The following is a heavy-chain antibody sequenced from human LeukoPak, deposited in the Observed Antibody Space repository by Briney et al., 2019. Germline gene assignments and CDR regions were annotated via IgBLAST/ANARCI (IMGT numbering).Heavy chain of an antibody. J-gene: IGHJ4*02. CDR3: AKGDSGSYYSSSDY. D-gene: IGHD1-26*01. CDR1: GFTFSSYA. CDR2: ISGSGGST. V-gene: IGHV3-23*01. Sequence: GRSLRLSCAASGFTFSSYAMHWVRQAPGKGLEWVSAISGSGGSTYYADSVKGRFTISRDNSKNTLYLQMNSLRAEDTAVYYCAKGDSGSYYSSSDYWGQGTLVTVSS.